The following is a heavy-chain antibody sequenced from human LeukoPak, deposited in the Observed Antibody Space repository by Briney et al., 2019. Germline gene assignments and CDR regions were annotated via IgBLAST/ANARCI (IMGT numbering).Heavy chain of an antibody. CDR1: GYTFTGYN. Sequence: GASVKVSCKASGYTFTGYNMHWVRQAPGQGLEWMGWINSNSGATNYAQKFQGRVTMTRDTSISTAYMELSRLSSNDTAVYYCARDAGSRGCIAYWGQGNLITVSS. D-gene: IGHD6-19*01. V-gene: IGHV1-2*02. CDR2: INSNSGAT. CDR3: ARDAGSRGCIAY. J-gene: IGHJ4*02.